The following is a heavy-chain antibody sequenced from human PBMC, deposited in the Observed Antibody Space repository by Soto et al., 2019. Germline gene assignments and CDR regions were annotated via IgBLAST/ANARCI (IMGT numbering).Heavy chain of an antibody. CDR3: ANHGPYGSGSYSFDS. D-gene: IGHD3-10*01. J-gene: IGHJ4*02. V-gene: IGHV5-10-1*01. CDR1: GYTFGDHW. Sequence: GEPLKISCKAAGYTFGDHWISWVRQMPGKGLEWMGRIDPSDSYTTYSPPFQGHITISVDKSFSTTYVQWSSLKASDTAMYYCANHGPYGSGSYSFDSWGQGTLVTVSS. CDR2: IDPSDSYT.